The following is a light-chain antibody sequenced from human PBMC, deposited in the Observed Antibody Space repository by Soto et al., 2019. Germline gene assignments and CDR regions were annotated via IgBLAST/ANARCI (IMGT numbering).Light chain of an antibody. CDR2: AAS. CDR1: QHIMND. J-gene: IGKJ4*01. CDR3: HKYNSLPPT. V-gene: IGKV1-27*01. Sequence: DFQLTQSPSSLSPSVGDRVTITCRASQHIMNDLAWYQQKPGKPPRLLISAASTLQSGVPSRFSASGFGTEFTFTISSLQSEDAATYYCHKYNSLPPTFGGGTKVDIK.